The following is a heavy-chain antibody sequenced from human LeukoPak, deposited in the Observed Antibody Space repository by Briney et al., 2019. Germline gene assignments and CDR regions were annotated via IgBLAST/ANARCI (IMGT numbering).Heavy chain of an antibody. CDR3: AANSADYNTLGSSYKV. D-gene: IGHD3-10*01. CDR2: ISYSGTT. Sequence: KASETLSLTCIVSSASVTSSPYFWGWIRQSPGQGLEWIGTISYSGTTYYNPSLRSRVTVSVDTSKNNFSLKLNSVTAADTAVYYCAANSADYNTLGSSYKVWGQGTLVTVSS. J-gene: IGHJ4*02. V-gene: IGHV4-39*02. CDR1: SASVTSSPYF.